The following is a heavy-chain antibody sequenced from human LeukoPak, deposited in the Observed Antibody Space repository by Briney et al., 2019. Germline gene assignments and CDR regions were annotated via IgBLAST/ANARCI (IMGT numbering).Heavy chain of an antibody. CDR1: GFTFSSYA. CDR2: ISGSGGRT. Sequence: GGSLRLSCAASGFTFSSYAMSWLRQAPGEGLEWVSTISGSGGRTYYADSVKGRFTISRDNSKNTLYLKMNSLRAEDTAVYYCAKCSRGGAEPFDYGGQGTLVTVSS. J-gene: IGHJ4*02. CDR3: AKCSRGGAEPFDY. D-gene: IGHD3-16*01. V-gene: IGHV3-23*01.